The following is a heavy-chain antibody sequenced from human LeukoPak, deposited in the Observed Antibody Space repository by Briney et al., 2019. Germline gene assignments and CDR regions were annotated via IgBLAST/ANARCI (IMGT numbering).Heavy chain of an antibody. J-gene: IGHJ4*02. D-gene: IGHD3-9*01. CDR1: GYTFTSYD. Sequence: ASVKVSCKASGYTFTSYDITWVRQAHGQGLEWMGWMSPNSGNTGYAQKFQGRVTMTRNTSITTAYMELSSLTSEDTAVYYCARETTISPYYFDYWGPGSQVTVSP. CDR2: MSPNSGNT. V-gene: IGHV1-8*01. CDR3: ARETTISPYYFDY.